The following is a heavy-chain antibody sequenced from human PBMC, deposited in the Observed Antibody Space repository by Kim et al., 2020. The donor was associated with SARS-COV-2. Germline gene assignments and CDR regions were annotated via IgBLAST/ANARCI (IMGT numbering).Heavy chain of an antibody. D-gene: IGHD4-17*01. CDR3: ARASLRLTATVTTGGMDV. CDR2: INPSGGST. CDR1: GYTFTSYY. J-gene: IGHJ6*02. Sequence: ASVKVSCKASGYTFTSYYMHWVRQAPGQGLEWMGIINPSGGSTSYAQKFQGRVTMTRDTSTSTVYMELSSLRSEDTAVHYCARASLRLTATVTTGGMDVWGQGTTVTVSS. V-gene: IGHV1-46*01.